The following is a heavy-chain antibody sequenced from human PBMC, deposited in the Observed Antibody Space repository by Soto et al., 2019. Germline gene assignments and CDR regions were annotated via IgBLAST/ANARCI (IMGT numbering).Heavy chain of an antibody. V-gene: IGHV3-21*01. J-gene: IGHJ5*02. CDR1: GFTFSSYS. CDR2: IRSISSYI. Sequence: EVQLVESGGGLVKPGGSLRLSCAASGFTFSSYSMNWVRQAPGKGLEWVASIRSISSYIYYADSVKGRFTISRDNAKNSLYMQMNSLIAKDTAVYDCARELRGLGNWCDPWGQGNLVTVSS. D-gene: IGHD3-10*01. CDR3: ARELRGLGNWCDP.